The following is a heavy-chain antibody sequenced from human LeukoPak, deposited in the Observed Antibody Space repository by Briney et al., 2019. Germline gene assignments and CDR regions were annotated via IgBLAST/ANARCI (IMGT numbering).Heavy chain of an antibody. Sequence: SETLSLTCTVSGGSISSYYWSWIRQPPGKGLEWIGYIYYSGSTNYNPSLESRVTISVDTSKNQFSLKLSSVTAADTAVYYCARGFTYYDFWSGYLGGYYFDYWGQGTLVTVSS. CDR3: ARGFTYYDFWSGYLGGYYFDY. J-gene: IGHJ4*02. D-gene: IGHD3-3*01. CDR1: GGSISSYY. CDR2: IYYSGST. V-gene: IGHV4-59*01.